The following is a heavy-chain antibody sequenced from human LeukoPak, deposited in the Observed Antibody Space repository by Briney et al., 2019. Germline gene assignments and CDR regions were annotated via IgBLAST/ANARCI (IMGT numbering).Heavy chain of an antibody. CDR1: GGSISSGSYY. J-gene: IGHJ6*03. V-gene: IGHV4-61*02. Sequence: SETLSLTCTVSGGSISSGSYYWSWIRQPAGKGLEWIGRIYTSGSTNYNPSLKSRVTISVDTSKNQFSLKLSSETAADTAVYYCARRRDKRIAAASYYMDVGGKGTTVTVSS. CDR3: ARRRDKRIAAASYYMDV. CDR2: IYTSGST. D-gene: IGHD6-13*01.